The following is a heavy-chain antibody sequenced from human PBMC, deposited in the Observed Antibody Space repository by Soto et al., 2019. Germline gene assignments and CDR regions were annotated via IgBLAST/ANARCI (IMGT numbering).Heavy chain of an antibody. Sequence: QVQLVESGGGVVQPGRSLRLSCAASGFTFSSYGMHWVRQAPGKGLEWVAVISYDGSNKYYADSVKGRFTISRDNSKNTLYLQMTSLRAEDTAVYYCATDVVVGATTGLGDYYYYYGMDVWGQGTTVTVSS. CDR1: GFTFSSYG. CDR2: ISYDGSNK. CDR3: ATDVVVGATTGLGDYYYYYGMDV. D-gene: IGHD1-26*01. V-gene: IGHV3-30*03. J-gene: IGHJ6*02.